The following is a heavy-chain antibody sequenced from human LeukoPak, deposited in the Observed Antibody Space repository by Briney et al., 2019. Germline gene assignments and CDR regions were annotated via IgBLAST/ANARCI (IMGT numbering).Heavy chain of an antibody. CDR1: GGSISSYY. V-gene: IGHV4-59*01. CDR2: IYYSGST. D-gene: IGHD1-14*01. Sequence: SETLSLTCTVSGGSISSYYWSWIRQPPGKGLECIGYIYYSGSTNYNPSLKSRVTISVDTSKNQFSLKLSSVTAADTAVYYCARRYPHSFDIWGQGTMVTVSS. CDR3: ARRYPHSFDI. J-gene: IGHJ3*02.